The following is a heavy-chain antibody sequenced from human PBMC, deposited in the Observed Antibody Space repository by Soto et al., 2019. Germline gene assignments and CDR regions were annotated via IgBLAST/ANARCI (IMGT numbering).Heavy chain of an antibody. J-gene: IGHJ6*02. Sequence: LRLSCAASGFTFSSYAMSWVRQAPGKGLEWVSAISGGGGSTYYADSVKGRVSISRDNSKNTLYLQMNSLRAEDTAVYYCAKVSLGATTITDYYYYGMDVWGQGTTVTVSS. D-gene: IGHD1-26*01. V-gene: IGHV3-23*01. CDR2: ISGGGGST. CDR3: AKVSLGATTITDYYYYGMDV. CDR1: GFTFSSYA.